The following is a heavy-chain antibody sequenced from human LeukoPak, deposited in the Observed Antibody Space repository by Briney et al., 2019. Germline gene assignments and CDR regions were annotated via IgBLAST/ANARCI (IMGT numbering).Heavy chain of an antibody. Sequence: GGSLRLSCAASGFTVSINYMSWVRQAPGKGLEWVSVIYSGGNTYYADSVKGRFTISRDNSKNTVYLQMNSLRAEDTAVYYCARGGDYGDYLLSFDYWGQGTLVTVSS. V-gene: IGHV3-53*05. CDR1: GFTVSINY. CDR2: IYSGGNT. D-gene: IGHD4-17*01. CDR3: ARGGDYGDYLLSFDY. J-gene: IGHJ4*02.